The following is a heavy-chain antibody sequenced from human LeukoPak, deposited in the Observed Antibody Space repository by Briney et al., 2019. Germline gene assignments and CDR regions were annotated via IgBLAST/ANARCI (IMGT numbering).Heavy chain of an antibody. J-gene: IGHJ4*02. CDR1: GYSFTSYW. D-gene: IGHD2-2*01. V-gene: IGHV5-51*01. Sequence: GESLKISCKGSGYSFTSYWISWVRQMPGKGLEWMGIIYPGDSETRYSPSFQGQVTVSVDKSITTASLQWSSLRASDTAMYYCARQGSSTTSWQTIDYWGQGTLVSVSS. CDR2: IYPGDSET. CDR3: ARQGSSTTSWQTIDY.